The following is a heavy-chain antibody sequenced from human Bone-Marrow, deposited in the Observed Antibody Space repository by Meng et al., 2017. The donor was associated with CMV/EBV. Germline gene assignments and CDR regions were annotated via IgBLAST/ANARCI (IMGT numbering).Heavy chain of an antibody. J-gene: IGHJ4*02. CDR3: ATGVADFEY. Sequence: QVELVQAGGEVKKPGAAVKVSCKASGYTFTSYDINSVRQAAGQGLEWMGWMNPNSGNTDYAQKFQGRVTMTRNISKSTAYMDLSSLRSEDTAVYYCATGVADFEYWGQGTLVTVSS. V-gene: IGHV1-8*01. CDR1: GYTFTSYD. D-gene: IGHD6-19*01. CDR2: MNPNSGNT.